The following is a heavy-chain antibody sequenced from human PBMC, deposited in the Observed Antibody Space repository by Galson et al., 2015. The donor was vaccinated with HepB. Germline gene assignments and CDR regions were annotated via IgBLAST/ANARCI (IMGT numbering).Heavy chain of an antibody. D-gene: IGHD2-8*02. J-gene: IGHJ3*02. CDR1: GYTFTDYS. CDR3: ARGGLVAVRDAFDI. CDR2: LNPKNGDT. V-gene: IGHV1-2*06. Sequence: SVKVSCKASGYTFTDYSIHWVRQDPAQGLEWMGRLNPKNGDTDYARKFQGRVTLTRGTSISTAYMDLSGLRSDDTAVYYCARGGLVAVRDAFDIWGQGTMVTVSS.